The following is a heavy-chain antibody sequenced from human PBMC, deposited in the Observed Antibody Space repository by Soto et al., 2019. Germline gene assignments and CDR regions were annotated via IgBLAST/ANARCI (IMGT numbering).Heavy chain of an antibody. D-gene: IGHD2-15*01. V-gene: IGHV3-9*01. CDR1: GITFDGYA. CDR3: AKDVRGTYYYGMDV. Sequence: PGGSLRLSCTASGITFDGYAMYWVRQAPGKGLEWVSGISWNSVVIGYADSVKGRFTISRDNAKNSVFLQMNSLRAEDTALYYCAKDVRGTYYYGMDVWGQGTTVTVSS. CDR2: ISWNSVVI. J-gene: IGHJ6*02.